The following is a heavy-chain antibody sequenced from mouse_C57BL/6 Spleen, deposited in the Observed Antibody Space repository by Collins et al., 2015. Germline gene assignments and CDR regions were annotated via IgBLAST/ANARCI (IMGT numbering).Heavy chain of an antibody. CDR2: IDPSDSYT. Sequence: QVQLQQPGAELVKPGASVKLSCKASGYTFTSYWMQWVKQRPGQGLEWIGEIDPSDSYTNYNQKFKGKATLTVDTSSSTAYMQLSSLTSEDSAVYYCARYPPGFAYWGQGTLVTVSA. J-gene: IGHJ3*01. V-gene: IGHV1-50*01. CDR1: GYTFTSYW. CDR3: ARYPPGFAY.